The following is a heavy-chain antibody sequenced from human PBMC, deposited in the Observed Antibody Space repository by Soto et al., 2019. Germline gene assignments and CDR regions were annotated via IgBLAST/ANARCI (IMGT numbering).Heavy chain of an antibody. CDR2: IYYSGST. J-gene: IGHJ6*03. CDR1: GGSISSYY. CDR3: ARETPLPFRDSSSSFHYYYYYYMAV. V-gene: IGHV4-59*01. D-gene: IGHD6-6*01. Sequence: PSETLSLTCTVSGGSISSYYWSWIRQPPGKGLEWIGYIYYSGSTNYNPSLKSRVTISVDTSKNQFSLKLSSVTAADTAVYYCARETPLPFRDSSSSFHYYYYYYMAVWGKGTTVTVSS.